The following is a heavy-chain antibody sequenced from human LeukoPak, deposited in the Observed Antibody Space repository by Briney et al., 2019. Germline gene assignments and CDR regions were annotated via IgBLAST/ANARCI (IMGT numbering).Heavy chain of an antibody. CDR1: GGSFTSYY. D-gene: IGHD4-23*01. Sequence: SETLSLTCTVPGGSFTSYYWTWIRQPPGKGLEWIGYIYYSGSTNYNPSLKSRVTISVDTSKNQFSLKLSSVTAADTAVYYCARQGRGYGGNSDYWGQGTLVTVSS. CDR3: ARQGRGYGGNSDY. J-gene: IGHJ4*02. V-gene: IGHV4-59*08. CDR2: IYYSGST.